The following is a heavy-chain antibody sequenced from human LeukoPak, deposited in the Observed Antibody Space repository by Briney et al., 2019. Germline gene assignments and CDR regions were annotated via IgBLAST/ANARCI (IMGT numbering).Heavy chain of an antibody. Sequence: GESLKISCKGSGYSFTSYWIGWVRQMPGKGLEWMGIICPGDSDTRYSPSFQGQVTISADKSISAAYLQWSSLKASDTAMYYCARNSPGILTGFDYWGQGTLVTVSS. CDR3: ARNSPGILTGFDY. CDR1: GYSFTSYW. J-gene: IGHJ4*02. CDR2: ICPGDSDT. V-gene: IGHV5-51*01. D-gene: IGHD3-9*01.